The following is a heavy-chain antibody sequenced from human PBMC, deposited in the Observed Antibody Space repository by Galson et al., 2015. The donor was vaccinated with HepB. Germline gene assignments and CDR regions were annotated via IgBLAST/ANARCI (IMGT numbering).Heavy chain of an antibody. J-gene: IGHJ3*02. CDR1: GGTFSSYA. CDR3: ASPYYDFWSGYYLDAFDI. Sequence: SVKVSCKASGGTFSSYAISWVRQAPGQGLEWMGRIIPILGIANYAQKFQGRVTITADKSTSTAYMELSSLRSEDTAVYYCASPYYDFWSGYYLDAFDIWGQGTMVTVSS. V-gene: IGHV1-69*04. D-gene: IGHD3-3*01. CDR2: IIPILGIA.